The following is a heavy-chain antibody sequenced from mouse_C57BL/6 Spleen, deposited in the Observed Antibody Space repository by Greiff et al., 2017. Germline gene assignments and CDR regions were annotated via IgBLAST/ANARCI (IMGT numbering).Heavy chain of an antibody. J-gene: IGHJ4*01. CDR2: IHPNSGST. CDR3: AREYYYGSSFYAMDY. D-gene: IGHD1-1*01. V-gene: IGHV1-64*01. CDR1: GYTFTSYW. Sequence: QVQLQQPGAELVKPGASVKLSCKASGYTFTSYWMHWVKQRPGQGLEWIGMIHPNSGSTNYNEKFKSKDTLTVDKSSSTAYMQLSSLTSEDSAVYYCAREYYYGSSFYAMDYWGQGTSVTVSS.